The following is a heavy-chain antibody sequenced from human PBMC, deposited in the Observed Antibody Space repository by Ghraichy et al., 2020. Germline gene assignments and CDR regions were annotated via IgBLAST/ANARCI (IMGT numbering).Heavy chain of an antibody. J-gene: IGHJ5*02. D-gene: IGHD3-10*01. CDR1: GGSFNNYY. CDR3: AGGSVSYYDLAH. Sequence: SETLSLTCTVSGGSFNNYYWTWIRQPPGKELEWIAYIFYSGSTDYNPSLKSRVTISVDTSKNQISLKLISVTAADTAVYYCAGGSVSYYDLAHWGQGTLVTVSS. V-gene: IGHV4-59*01. CDR2: IFYSGST.